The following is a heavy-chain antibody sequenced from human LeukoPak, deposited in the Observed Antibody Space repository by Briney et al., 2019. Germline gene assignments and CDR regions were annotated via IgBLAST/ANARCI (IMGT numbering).Heavy chain of an antibody. CDR3: ARYIWGSYPTFEDY. CDR2: IYYSGST. Sequence: SETLSLTCAVSGYSISSGYYWGWIRQPPGKGLEWIGYIYYSGSTNYNPSLKSRVTISADTSKNQFSLKLSSVIVADTAVYYCARYIWGSYPTFEDYWGQGTLVTVSS. D-gene: IGHD3-16*02. CDR1: GYSISSGYY. J-gene: IGHJ4*02. V-gene: IGHV4-61*01.